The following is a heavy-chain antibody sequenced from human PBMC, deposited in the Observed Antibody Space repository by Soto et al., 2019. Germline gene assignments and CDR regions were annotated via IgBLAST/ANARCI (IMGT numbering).Heavy chain of an antibody. J-gene: IGHJ4*02. D-gene: IGHD3-22*01. CDR2: IYYTGST. V-gene: IGHV4-61*01. Sequence: SETLSLTCTVSGGSVTSGRYYWSWIRQPPGKGLEWVGYIYYTGSTNYNPSLKSRGTIACDTSKTQFSLELSSVTAADTAVYYCARGIQYYDSSGYYYPFLDFWAQGTLVTVSS. CDR1: GGSVTSGRYY. CDR3: ARGIQYYDSSGYYYPFLDF.